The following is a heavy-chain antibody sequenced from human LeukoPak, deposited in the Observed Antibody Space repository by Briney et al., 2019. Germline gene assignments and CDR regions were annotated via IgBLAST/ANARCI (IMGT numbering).Heavy chain of an antibody. J-gene: IGHJ4*02. Sequence: PSETLSLTCAVYGGSFSGYYWSWIRQPPGKGLEWIGEINHSGSTNYNPSLKSRVTISVDTSKNQFSLKLSSVTAADTAVYYCAIYGSGSYHKDYWGQGTLVTVSS. CDR1: GGSFSGYY. CDR2: INHSGST. V-gene: IGHV4-34*01. D-gene: IGHD3-10*01. CDR3: AIYGSGSYHKDY.